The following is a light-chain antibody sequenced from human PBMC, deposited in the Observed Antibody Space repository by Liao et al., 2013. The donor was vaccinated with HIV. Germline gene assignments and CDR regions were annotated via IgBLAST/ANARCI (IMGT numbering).Light chain of an antibody. V-gene: IGLV3-1*01. Sequence: SYELTQPPSVSVSPGQTASITCSGDKLGDKYACWYQQKPGQSPVLVIYQDNKRPSGIPERFSGSNSGNTATLTISRVEAGDEADYYCQAWDSSTHYVFGTGTKVTVL. CDR2: QDN. CDR3: QAWDSSTHYV. CDR1: KLGDKY. J-gene: IGLJ1*01.